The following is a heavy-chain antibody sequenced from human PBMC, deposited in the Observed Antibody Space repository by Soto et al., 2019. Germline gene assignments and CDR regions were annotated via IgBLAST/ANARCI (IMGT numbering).Heavy chain of an antibody. CDR2: IYWDDDK. CDR3: AHRVLRTVFGLVTTTAIYFDF. CDR1: GFSLTTSGVG. D-gene: IGHD3-3*01. V-gene: IGHV2-5*02. J-gene: IGHJ4*02. Sequence: QITLNESGPTVVRPTETLTLTCRFSGFSLTTSGVGVGWIRQSPGKAPEWLALIYWDDDKRYSASLKSRLTITQDTSQNQVVLTVSDLDPTDTATYYCAHRVLRTVFGLVTTTAIYFDFWGQGTPVAGSS.